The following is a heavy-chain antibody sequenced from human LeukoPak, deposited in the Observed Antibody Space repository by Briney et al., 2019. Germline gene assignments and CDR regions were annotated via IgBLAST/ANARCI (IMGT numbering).Heavy chain of an antibody. CDR1: GYSISSGYY. Sequence: PSETLSLTCTVSGYSISSGYYWGWIRQPPGKGLEWIGSIYHSGSTYYNPSLKSRVTISVDTSKNQFSPKLSSVTAADTAVYYRASPRGGSSWVADFEYWGQGTLVTVSS. CDR3: ASPRGGSSWVADFEY. D-gene: IGHD6-13*01. CDR2: IYHSGST. V-gene: IGHV4-38-2*02. J-gene: IGHJ4*02.